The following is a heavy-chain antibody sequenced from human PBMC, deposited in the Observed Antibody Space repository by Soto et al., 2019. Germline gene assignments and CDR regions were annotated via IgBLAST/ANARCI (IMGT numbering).Heavy chain of an antibody. V-gene: IGHV1-18*01. D-gene: IGHD5-18*01. CDR3: ANVDTAMVSEY. CDR1: CYTFTSYG. Sequence: VSCKYPCYTFTSYGSSSVRQAPGQGLEWMGWISAYNGNTNYAQKLQGRVTMTTDTSTSTAYMELRSLRSDDTAVYYCANVDTAMVSEYWGQGTLVTVSS. CDR2: ISAYNGNT. J-gene: IGHJ4*02.